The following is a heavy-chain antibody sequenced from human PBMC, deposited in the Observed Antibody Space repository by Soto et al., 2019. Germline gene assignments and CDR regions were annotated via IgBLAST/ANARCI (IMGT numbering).Heavy chain of an antibody. CDR2: IYYSGST. D-gene: IGHD5-12*01. J-gene: IGHJ6*02. Sequence: PSETLSLTCTVSGGSISSYYWSWIRQPPGKGLEWIGYIYYSGSTNYNPSLKSRVTISVDTSKNQFSLKLSSVTAADTAVYYCARDKVVATIAPVYYYYGMDVWGQGTTVTVSS. CDR3: ARDKVVATIAPVYYYYGMDV. V-gene: IGHV4-59*01. CDR1: GGSISSYY.